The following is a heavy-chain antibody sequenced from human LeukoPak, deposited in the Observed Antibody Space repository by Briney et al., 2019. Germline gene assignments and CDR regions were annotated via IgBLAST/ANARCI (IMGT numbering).Heavy chain of an antibody. CDR1: GYSISSGYY. V-gene: IGHV4-38-2*02. CDR2: INHSGST. J-gene: IGHJ4*02. Sequence: PSETLSLTCTVSGYSISSGYYWGWIRQPPGKGLEWIGSINHSGSTNYNPSLRSRVTISVDTSKNQFSLKLTSVTAADTAVYYCARRLPRYSSTSLDYWGQGTLVTVSS. D-gene: IGHD6-13*01. CDR3: ARRLPRYSSTSLDY.